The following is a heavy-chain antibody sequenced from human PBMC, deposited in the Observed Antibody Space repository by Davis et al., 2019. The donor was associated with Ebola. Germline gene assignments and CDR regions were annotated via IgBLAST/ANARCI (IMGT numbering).Heavy chain of an antibody. V-gene: IGHV3-23*01. CDR1: GLTLSSYA. CDR2: ISGSGGST. J-gene: IGHJ4*02. D-gene: IGHD3-16*01. Sequence: GGSLRLSCAASGLTLSSYAMSWVRQAPGKGLEWVSAISGSGGSTYYADSVKGRFTISRDNSKNTLYLQMNSLRAEDTAVYYCAKKLVLGFDYWGQGTLVTVSS. CDR3: AKKLVLGFDY.